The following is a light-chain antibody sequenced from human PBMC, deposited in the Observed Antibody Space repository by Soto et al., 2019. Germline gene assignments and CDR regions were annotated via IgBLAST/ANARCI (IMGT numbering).Light chain of an antibody. CDR3: QHSYSSPPWT. CDR1: QSISTY. CDR2: RAS. Sequence: DIQMTQYPSSLSASVGDRVTISCRASQSISTYLNWYQQKPGTAPKLLIYRASSVKSGVPPRFSGSGSGRDFTLTISSLRPEDIATYFCQHSYSSPPWTFGQGTKLDIK. J-gene: IGKJ1*01. V-gene: IGKV1-39*01.